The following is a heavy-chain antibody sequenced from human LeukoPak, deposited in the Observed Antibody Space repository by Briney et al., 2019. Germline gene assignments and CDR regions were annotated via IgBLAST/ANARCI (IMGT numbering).Heavy chain of an antibody. CDR3: ARVFVLRYFDWLLKPNYYYYMDV. D-gene: IGHD3-9*01. CDR2: MNPNSGNT. Sequence: ASVKVSCKASGYTFTSYDINWVRQATGQGLEWMGWMNPNSGNTGYAQKFQGRVTMTRNTSISTAYMELSSLRSEDTAVYYCARVFVLRYFDWLLKPNYYYYMDVWGKGTTDTVSS. V-gene: IGHV1-8*01. J-gene: IGHJ6*03. CDR1: GYTFTSYD.